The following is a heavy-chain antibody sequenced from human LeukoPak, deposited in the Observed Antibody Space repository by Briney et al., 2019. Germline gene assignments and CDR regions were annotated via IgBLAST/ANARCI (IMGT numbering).Heavy chain of an antibody. CDR3: ARGVRYFAMVNKHHHYMDV. Sequence: TSGTLSLTCTVSGGSISSGSYYWSWIRQPAGKGLEWIGRIYTSGSTNYNPSLKSRVTMSVDTSKNQFSLKLSSVTAADTAVYYCARGVRYFAMVNKHHHYMDVWGKGTTVTISS. CDR1: GGSISSGSYY. CDR2: IYTSGST. J-gene: IGHJ6*03. V-gene: IGHV4-61*02. D-gene: IGHD3-9*01.